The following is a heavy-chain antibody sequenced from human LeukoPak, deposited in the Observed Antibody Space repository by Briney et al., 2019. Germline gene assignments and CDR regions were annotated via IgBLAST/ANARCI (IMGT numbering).Heavy chain of an antibody. V-gene: IGHV3-30-3*01. CDR1: GFTFSAYA. Sequence: GGSLRLSCAASGFTFSAYAMQWVRQAPGKGLEWVAVISYDGSNKYYADSVKGRFTISRDNSKNTLYLQMNSLRAEDTAVYYCARDHYCSTTSCYCDYWGQGTLVTVSS. CDR3: ARDHYCSTTSCYCDY. D-gene: IGHD2-2*01. CDR2: ISYDGSNK. J-gene: IGHJ4*02.